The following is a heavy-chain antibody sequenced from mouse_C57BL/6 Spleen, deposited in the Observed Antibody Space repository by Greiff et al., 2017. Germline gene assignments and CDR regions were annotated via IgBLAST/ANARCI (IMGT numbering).Heavy chain of an antibody. Sequence: VQLQQSGAELARPGASVKLSCKASGYTFTSYGISWVKQRTGQGLEWIGEIYPRSGNTYYNEKFKGKATLTSDKSSSTAYMELRSLTSEDSAVYYCARSAGSSYDAMDYWGQGTSVTVSS. CDR3: ARSAGSSYDAMDY. CDR2: IYPRSGNT. V-gene: IGHV1-81*01. CDR1: GYTFTSYG. J-gene: IGHJ4*01. D-gene: IGHD1-1*01.